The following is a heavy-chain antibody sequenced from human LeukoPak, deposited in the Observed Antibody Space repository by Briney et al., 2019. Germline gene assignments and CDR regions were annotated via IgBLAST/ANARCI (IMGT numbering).Heavy chain of an antibody. D-gene: IGHD2-2*01. CDR3: ASIGYCSSTSCYGSYDY. V-gene: IGHV1-8*01. CDR2: MNPNSGNT. J-gene: IGHJ4*02. CDR1: GYTFTSYD. Sequence: ASVKVSCKASGYTFTSYDINWVRQATGQGLEWMGWMNPNSGNTGYAQKFQGGVTMTRNTSISTAYMELSSLRSEDTAVYYCASIGYCSSTSCYGSYDYWGQGTLVTVSS.